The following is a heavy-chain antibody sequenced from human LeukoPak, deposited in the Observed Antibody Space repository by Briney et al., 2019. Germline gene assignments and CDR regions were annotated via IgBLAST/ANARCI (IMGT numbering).Heavy chain of an antibody. Sequence: SETLSPTCTVSGGSLSSYYWSWIRQPPGKGLEWIEYIYTSGSTNYNPSLKSRVTISVDTSKNQFSLKLSSVTAADTAVYYCARSSWYSSGWYWFDPWGQGTLVTVSS. CDR1: GGSLSSYY. V-gene: IGHV4-4*09. CDR2: IYTSGST. CDR3: ARSSWYSSGWYWFDP. J-gene: IGHJ5*02. D-gene: IGHD6-19*01.